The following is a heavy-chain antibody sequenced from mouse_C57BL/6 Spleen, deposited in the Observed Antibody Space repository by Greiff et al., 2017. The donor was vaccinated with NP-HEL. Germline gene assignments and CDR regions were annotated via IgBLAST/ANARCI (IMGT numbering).Heavy chain of an antibody. D-gene: IGHD2-2*01. V-gene: IGHV1-82*01. J-gene: IGHJ1*03. Sequence: QVQLQQSGPELVKPGASVKISCKASGYAFSSSWMNWVKQRPGKGLEWIGRIYPGDGDTNYNGKFKGKATLTADKSSSTAYMQLSSLTSEDSAVYFCARGGGYYWYFDVWGTGTTVTVSS. CDR2: IYPGDGDT. CDR1: GYAFSSSW. CDR3: ARGGGYYWYFDV.